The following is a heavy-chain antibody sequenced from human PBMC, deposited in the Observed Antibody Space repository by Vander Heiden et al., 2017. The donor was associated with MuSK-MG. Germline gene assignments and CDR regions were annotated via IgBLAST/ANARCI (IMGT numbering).Heavy chain of an antibody. Sequence: QVQLQESGPGLVNPSQTMSLTCTVSGDSISSATYHSSWIRQPAGKGLEWIGRIYTSGTTSYNPSLMSRVTMSIDTSKNQFSLKLNSVTAADTAVYYCAGGDNGLNWFDPWGQGTLVTVSS. CDR3: AGGDNGLNWFDP. D-gene: IGHD2-21*02. CDR2: IYTSGTT. CDR1: GDSISSATYH. V-gene: IGHV4-61*02. J-gene: IGHJ5*02.